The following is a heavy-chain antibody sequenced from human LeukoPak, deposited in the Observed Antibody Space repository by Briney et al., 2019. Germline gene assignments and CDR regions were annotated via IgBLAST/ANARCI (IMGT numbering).Heavy chain of an antibody. CDR3: ARSTSVTPYS. V-gene: IGHV3-53*01. CDR2: IFSEGST. Sequence: GGSLRLSCAASGYSISNSYMSGVRQSLGKGLEWVSVIFSEGSTYYADSVKGRFTVSRDYSKNTLYLHMDSLRAEDTAVYYCARSTSVTPYSWGQGTLVTVSS. CDR1: GYSISNSY. D-gene: IGHD4-17*01. J-gene: IGHJ4*02.